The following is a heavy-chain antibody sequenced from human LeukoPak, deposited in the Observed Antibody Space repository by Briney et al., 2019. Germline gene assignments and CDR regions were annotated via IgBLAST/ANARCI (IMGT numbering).Heavy chain of an antibody. Sequence: GGPLRLSCAASGLSFSHARMSWVRQAPGKGLEWVGRIRTKSDGETTEYAAPVKGRFTISRDDSENMLYLQMSYLKTEDTAVYYCTTVAQWWGQGTLVSVSS. CDR3: TTVAQW. D-gene: IGHD6-19*01. J-gene: IGHJ4*02. CDR2: IRTKSDGETT. CDR1: GLSFSHAR. V-gene: IGHV3-15*01.